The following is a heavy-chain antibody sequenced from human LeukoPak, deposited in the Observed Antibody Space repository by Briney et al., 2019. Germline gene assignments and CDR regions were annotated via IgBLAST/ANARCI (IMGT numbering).Heavy chain of an antibody. V-gene: IGHV1-69*04. D-gene: IGHD3-22*01. Sequence: ASVKVSCKASGGTFSSYAISWVRQAPGQGLEWMGRIIPILGIANYAQKFQGRVTITADKSTSTAYMELSSLRSEDTAVYYCARERYYYDSSGYSDYWGQGTLVTVSS. CDR1: GGTFSSYA. CDR2: IIPILGIA. J-gene: IGHJ4*02. CDR3: ARERYYYDSSGYSDY.